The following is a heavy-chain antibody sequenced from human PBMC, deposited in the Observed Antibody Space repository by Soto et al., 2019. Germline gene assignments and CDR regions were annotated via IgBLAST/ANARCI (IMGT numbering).Heavy chain of an antibody. CDR2: ISSSGTGI. Sequence: VQLVESGGGVVQPGRSLRLSCAASGFTFSSYAMHWVRQAPGKGLEWVSYISSSGTGIYYGDSVKGRFTISRDNAKNSLYLQMNSLRAEDTAVYYCARAYSDAFDIWGQGTMVTVSS. CDR3: ARAYSDAFDI. V-gene: IGHV3-48*04. J-gene: IGHJ3*02. CDR1: GFTFSSYA. D-gene: IGHD2-15*01.